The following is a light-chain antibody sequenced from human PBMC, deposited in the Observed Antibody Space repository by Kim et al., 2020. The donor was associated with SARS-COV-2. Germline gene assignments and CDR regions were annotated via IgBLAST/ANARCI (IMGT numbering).Light chain of an antibody. CDR2: GNS. V-gene: IGLV1-40*01. CDR1: SSNIGAGYN. CDR3: QSYDSSLSGYV. Sequence: RVTISGTGSSSNIGAGYNVHWYQQFPGTAPKLLIYGNSNRPSGVPDRFSGSKSGTSASLAITGLQAEDEADYYCQSYDSSLSGYVFGTGTKVTVL. J-gene: IGLJ1*01.